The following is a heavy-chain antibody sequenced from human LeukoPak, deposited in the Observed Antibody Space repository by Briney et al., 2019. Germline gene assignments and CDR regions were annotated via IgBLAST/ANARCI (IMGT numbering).Heavy chain of an antibody. Sequence: GGSLRLSCAASGFTFSNYALHWVRQAPGKGLEWVALIFSDGTNKYYADSVKGRFTISRDNSKNTLYLQMNSLRPDDTALYYFARIDSGTWAKPMHFDYWGQGTLVTVSS. V-gene: IGHV3-30*04. CDR3: ARIDSGTWAKPMHFDY. J-gene: IGHJ4*02. CDR2: IFSDGTNK. CDR1: GFTFSNYA. D-gene: IGHD5-12*01.